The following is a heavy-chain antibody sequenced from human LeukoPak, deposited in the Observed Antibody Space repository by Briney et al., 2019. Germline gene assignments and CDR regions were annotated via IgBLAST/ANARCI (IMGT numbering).Heavy chain of an antibody. V-gene: IGHV4-59*12. D-gene: IGHD3-22*01. CDR1: GGSIGSYY. CDR3: ARRNPYYLRPFGP. J-gene: IGHJ5*02. Sequence: PSETLSLTCTVSGGSIGSYYWSWIRQPPGKGLEWIGYIYYSGSTNYNPSLKSRVTISVDTSKNQFSLKLSSVTAADTAVYYCARRNPYYLRPFGPWGQGTLVTVSS. CDR2: IYYSGST.